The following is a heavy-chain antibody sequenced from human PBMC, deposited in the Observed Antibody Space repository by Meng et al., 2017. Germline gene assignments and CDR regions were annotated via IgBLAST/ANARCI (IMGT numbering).Heavy chain of an antibody. CDR1: GFTFSNAW. J-gene: IGHJ4*01. CDR3: SGHVDY. CDR2: MKSNVDGGTV. Sequence: VQLVEAVGGVVQPGRSLRLSCAASGFTFSNAWMTWVRQAPGKGLEWIGRMKSNVDGGTVDYAAAVKGRFFISRDDSENTFYLQMNSLKTEDTAVYYCSGHVDYWGHGTLVTVSS. V-gene: IGHV3-15*01.